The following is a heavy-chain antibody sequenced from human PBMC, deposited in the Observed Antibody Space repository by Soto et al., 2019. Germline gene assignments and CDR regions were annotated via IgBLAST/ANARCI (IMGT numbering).Heavy chain of an antibody. CDR2: FIPVYRTL. Sequence: QVQLVQSGAEVKKPGSSVKVSCKASGGSFGNSAINWVRQTPGQGLEWLGGFIPVYRTLNYAQKFQGRVMITADESTGTAHMTLSSLASDDTAVYYCATGVIWIGYFTVDSWGQGTRVTVSS. J-gene: IGHJ4*02. D-gene: IGHD3-3*01. CDR3: ATGVIWIGYFTVDS. V-gene: IGHV1-69*01. CDR1: GGSFGNSA.